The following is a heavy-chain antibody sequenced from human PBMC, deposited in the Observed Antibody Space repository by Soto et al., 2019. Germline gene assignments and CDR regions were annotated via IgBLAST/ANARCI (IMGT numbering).Heavy chain of an antibody. J-gene: IGHJ5*02. Sequence: EVQLLESGGGLVQPGGSLRLSCAASGFTFSSYAMSWVRQAPGKGLEWVSAISGSGGSTYYADSVKGRFTISRDNSKNTLYLQMNSLRAEDTAVYYCAKVGPSYCYGSGSSPGWFDPWGQGTLVTVSS. CDR3: AKVGPSYCYGSGSSPGWFDP. D-gene: IGHD3-10*01. CDR1: GFTFSSYA. V-gene: IGHV3-23*01. CDR2: ISGSGGST.